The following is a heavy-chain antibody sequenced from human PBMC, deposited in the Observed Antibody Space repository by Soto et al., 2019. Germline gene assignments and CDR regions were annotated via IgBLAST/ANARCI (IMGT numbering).Heavy chain of an antibody. D-gene: IGHD5-12*01. V-gene: IGHV4-31*03. J-gene: IGHJ4*02. CDR3: ARIEMASIK. CDR2: IYYTGST. Sequence: TLSLTCSVSGASIRSGGYYWSWLRQSPGKGLEWIGHIYYTGSTFYSPSLKSRLTISLDTPKNQFSLDLNSVTTADTAMYYCARIEMASIKWGRGTLVTVSS. CDR1: GASIRSGGYY.